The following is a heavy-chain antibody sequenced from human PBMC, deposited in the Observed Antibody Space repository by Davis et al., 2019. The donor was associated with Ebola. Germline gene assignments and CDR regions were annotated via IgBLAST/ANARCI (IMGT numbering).Heavy chain of an antibody. CDR2: ISSSSSTI. D-gene: IGHD1-26*01. CDR1: GFTFSSYI. J-gene: IGHJ6*02. CDR3: ANSYYYGMDV. Sequence: GGSLRLSCAASGFTFSSYIMNWVRQAPGKGLEWVSYISSSSSTIYYADSVKGRFTISRDNSKNTLYLQMNSLRAEDTAVYYCANSYYYGMDVWGQGTTVTVSS. V-gene: IGHV3-48*01.